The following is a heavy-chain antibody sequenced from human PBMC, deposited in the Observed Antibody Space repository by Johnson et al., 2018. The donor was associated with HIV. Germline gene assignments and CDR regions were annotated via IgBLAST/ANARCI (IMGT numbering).Heavy chain of an antibody. CDR3: AKDSKEWLLNDAFDS. CDR2: IQYDGSHK. D-gene: IGHD3-3*01. J-gene: IGHJ3*02. Sequence: QVQLVESGGGVVQPGGSLRLSCAASGFTFSSYGMHWVRQAPSKGLEWVAFIQYDGSHKFYADSVKGRFTISRDNSKNTLYLQMNSLRAEDTAVYYCAKDSKEWLLNDAFDSWGQGTMVTVSS. V-gene: IGHV3-30*02. CDR1: GFTFSSYG.